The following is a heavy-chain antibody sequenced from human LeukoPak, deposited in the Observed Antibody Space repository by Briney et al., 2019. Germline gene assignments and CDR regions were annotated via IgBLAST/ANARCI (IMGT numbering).Heavy chain of an antibody. Sequence: AGGSLRLSCAASGFTFSSYSMNWVRQAPGKGLEWVSSISSSSSYIYYADSVKGRFTISRDNAKNSLYLQMNSLRAEDTAVYYCARDLNGLLWFGELSFDYWGQGTLVTVSS. V-gene: IGHV3-21*01. CDR2: ISSSSSYI. CDR3: ARDLNGLLWFGELSFDY. J-gene: IGHJ4*02. CDR1: GFTFSSYS. D-gene: IGHD3-10*01.